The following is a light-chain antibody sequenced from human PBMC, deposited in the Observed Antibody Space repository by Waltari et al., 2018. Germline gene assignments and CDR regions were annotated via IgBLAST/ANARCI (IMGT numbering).Light chain of an antibody. CDR3: QVWDSDGDRVV. V-gene: IGLV3-21*02. CDR1: NIGDKR. J-gene: IGLJ2*01. Sequence: YVLTQPPSVSVAPGQTARITCGGNNIGDKRVHWYQQKSGQAPLLVVYEDDDRPAGIPERFSGANSGKTATLTISRVEVADEADFYCQVWDSDGDRVVFGGGTKLTVL. CDR2: EDD.